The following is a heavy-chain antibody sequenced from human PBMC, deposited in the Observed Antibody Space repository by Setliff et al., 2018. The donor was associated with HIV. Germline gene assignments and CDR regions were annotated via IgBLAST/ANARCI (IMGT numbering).Heavy chain of an antibody. D-gene: IGHD6-13*01. Sequence: PSETLSLTCTVSDGSIGSHYWTWIRQPPGKGLGWIGYIHYNGRTNYNPSLKSRVTMSVDSSKNQFSLSLSSVTAADTAVYYCARLPDISSCPFDYWAQGTLVTVSS. V-gene: IGHV4-59*11. CDR3: ARLPDISSCPFDY. CDR2: IHYNGRT. J-gene: IGHJ4*02. CDR1: DGSIGSHY.